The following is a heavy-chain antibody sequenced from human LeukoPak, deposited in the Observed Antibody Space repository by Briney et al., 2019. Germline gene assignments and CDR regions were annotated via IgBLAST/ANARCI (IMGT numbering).Heavy chain of an antibody. CDR2: INPNSGGT. J-gene: IGHJ5*02. Sequence: GASVKVSCKASGYTFTGYYMHWVRQAPGQGLEWMGWINPNSGGTNYAQKFRGRVTMTRDTSISTAYMELSRLRSDDTAVYYCARDHYCSSTSCYNIDPWGQGTLVTVSS. CDR3: ARDHYCSSTSCYNIDP. D-gene: IGHD2-2*02. V-gene: IGHV1-2*02. CDR1: GYTFTGYY.